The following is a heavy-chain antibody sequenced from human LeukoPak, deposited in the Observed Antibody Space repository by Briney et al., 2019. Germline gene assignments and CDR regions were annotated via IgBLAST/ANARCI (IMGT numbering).Heavy chain of an antibody. V-gene: IGHV3-11*01. CDR2: ISSSGSTI. CDR3: ARGGEGLLWFEESYPVAGMYV. J-gene: IGHJ6*02. CDR1: GFTFRDYY. D-gene: IGHD3-10*01. Sequence: PGGSLRLSCAASGFTFRDYYMNWIRQAPGKGLEWVSYISSSGSTIYYADSVKGRFTISRDNAKNSLYLQMNSLRAEDTAVYYCARGGEGLLWFEESYPVAGMYVWGQGTTVTVSS.